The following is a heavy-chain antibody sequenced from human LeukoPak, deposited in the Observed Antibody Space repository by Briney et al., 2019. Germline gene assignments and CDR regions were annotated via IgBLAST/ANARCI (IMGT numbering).Heavy chain of an antibody. CDR2: INPGGGST. D-gene: IGHD3-22*01. V-gene: IGHV1-46*01. CDR3: AKVPTPGDYDSSGYYPWAYFDY. J-gene: IGHJ4*02. Sequence: GASVKVSCKASGYTFTSYYMHWVRQAPGQGLEWMGIINPGGGSTTYAQKFQGRVTMTRDTSTSTVYMELSSLGSEDTAVYYCAKVPTPGDYDSSGYYPWAYFDYWGQGTLVTVSS. CDR1: GYTFTSYY.